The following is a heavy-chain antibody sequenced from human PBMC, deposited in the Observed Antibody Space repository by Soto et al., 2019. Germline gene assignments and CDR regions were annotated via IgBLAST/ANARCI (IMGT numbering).Heavy chain of an antibody. Sequence: SETLSLTCTVSDGSISSPIYYWGWIRQPPGKGLEWIGSIHQTGSTYYNPSLQGRVTISVDTSKNQFSLKLSSVTAADTAMYFCAGRSSLASVQLFFREISNYNWFDPWGQGTLVTVSS. CDR1: DGSISSPIYY. CDR2: IHQTGST. V-gene: IGHV4-39*01. CDR3: AGRSSLASVQLFFREISNYNWFDP. J-gene: IGHJ5*02. D-gene: IGHD1-1*01.